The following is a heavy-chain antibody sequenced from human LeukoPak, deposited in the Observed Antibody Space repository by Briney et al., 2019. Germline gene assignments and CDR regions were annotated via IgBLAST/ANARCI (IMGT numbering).Heavy chain of an antibody. CDR1: GFTFSTYS. V-gene: IGHV3-48*01. CDR3: AKLSGSYSNPKYYFDY. Sequence: GGSLRLSCAASGFTFSTYSMNWVRQAPRKGLEWVSYIRGNGQTIHYADSVKGRFTISRDNSKNTLYLQMNSLRAEDTAVYYCAKLSGSYSNPKYYFDYWGQGTLVTVSS. CDR2: IRGNGQTI. J-gene: IGHJ4*02. D-gene: IGHD1-26*01.